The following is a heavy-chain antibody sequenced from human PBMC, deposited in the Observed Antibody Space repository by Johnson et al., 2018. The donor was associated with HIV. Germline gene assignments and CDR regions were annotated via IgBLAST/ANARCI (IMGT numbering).Heavy chain of an antibody. CDR2: INSDGSGT. D-gene: IGHD6-19*01. V-gene: IGHV3-74*01. J-gene: IGHJ3*02. CDR1: GFTFSSYW. CDR3: AREDGSGWSTRGDDAFDI. Sequence: VQLVESGGGLVQPGGSLRLSCAASGFTFSSYWMHWVRQAPGKGLVWVSRINSDGSGTSYADSVKGRFTISRDSAKNTLFLQMNSLRAEDTAVYYCAREDGSGWSTRGDDAFDIWGQGTMVTVSS.